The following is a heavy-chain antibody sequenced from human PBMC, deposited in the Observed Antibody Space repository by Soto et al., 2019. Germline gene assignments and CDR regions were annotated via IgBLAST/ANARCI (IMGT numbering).Heavy chain of an antibody. J-gene: IGHJ6*01. CDR2: IDPSDSYT. D-gene: IGHD5-12*01. CDR3: AIPLQSNDGYNYHYYYRMDV. Sequence: VESLKVSCKGSGYSFTSYWIGWVRQMPGKGLEWMGRIDPSDSYTNYSPSFQGHVTISADKSTRTAYLQWSSLKASDTVMYYCAIPLQSNDGYNYHYYYRMDVWPQGTQVTVSS. CDR1: GYSFTSYW. V-gene: IGHV5-10-1*01.